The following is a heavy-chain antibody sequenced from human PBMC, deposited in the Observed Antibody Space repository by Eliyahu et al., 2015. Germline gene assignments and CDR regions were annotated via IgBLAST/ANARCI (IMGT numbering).Heavy chain of an antibody. V-gene: IGHV4-31*03. D-gene: IGHD3-9*01. CDR1: GXXXSSGGYY. J-gene: IGHJ4*02. CDR3: ARVGGFDYPQGDY. CDR2: IYYSGST. Sequence: QVQLQESGPGLVKPSQTLSLTCTVXGXXXSSGGYYWSWIRQHPGKGLEWIGYIYYSGSTYYNPSLKSRVTISVDTSKNQFSLKLSSVTAADTAVYYCARVGGFDYPQGDYWVQGTLVTVSS.